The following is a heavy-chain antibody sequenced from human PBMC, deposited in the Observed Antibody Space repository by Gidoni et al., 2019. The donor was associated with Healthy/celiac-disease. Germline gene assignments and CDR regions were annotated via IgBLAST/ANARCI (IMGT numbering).Heavy chain of an antibody. Sequence: EVQLVQSGAEVKKPGESLRISCKGSGYSFTSYWISWVRQMPGKGLEWMGRIDPSDSYTNYSPSFQGHVTISADKSISTAYLQWSSLKASDTAMYYCASTEGEVVTAPSGAFDIWGQGTMVTVSS. D-gene: IGHD2-21*02. CDR2: IDPSDSYT. CDR1: GYSFTSYW. J-gene: IGHJ3*02. V-gene: IGHV5-10-1*03. CDR3: ASTEGEVVTAPSGAFDI.